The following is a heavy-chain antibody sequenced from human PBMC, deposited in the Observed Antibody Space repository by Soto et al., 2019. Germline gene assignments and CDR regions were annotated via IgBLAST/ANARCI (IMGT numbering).Heavy chain of an antibody. CDR2: ISSSGSTI. CDR3: ARDGYGDPYYYYAMDV. V-gene: IGHV3-48*03. Sequence: QAGGSLRLSCASSGFTFSLYEMNWVRQAPGKGLEWISYISSSGSTIYYADSVKGRFTISRDNAKNSLFLQMSSLRAEDTAVYFCARDGYGDPYYYYAMDVWGQGTTVTVSS. D-gene: IGHD4-17*01. J-gene: IGHJ6*02. CDR1: GFTFSLYE.